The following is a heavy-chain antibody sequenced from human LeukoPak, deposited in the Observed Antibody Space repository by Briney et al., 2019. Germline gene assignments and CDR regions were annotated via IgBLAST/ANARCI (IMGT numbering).Heavy chain of an antibody. CDR1: GGSISSYY. V-gene: IGHV4-59*01. CDR3: AKNGDRGAYCSGGSCYPYYYYNMDV. J-gene: IGHJ6*03. CDR2: IYYSGST. D-gene: IGHD2-15*01. Sequence: SETLSLTCTVSGGSISSYYWSWIRQPPGKGLEWIGYIYYSGSTNYNPSLKSRVTISVDTSKNQFSLKLSSVTAADTAIYYCAKNGDRGAYCSGGSCYPYYYYNMDVWGKGTTVTISS.